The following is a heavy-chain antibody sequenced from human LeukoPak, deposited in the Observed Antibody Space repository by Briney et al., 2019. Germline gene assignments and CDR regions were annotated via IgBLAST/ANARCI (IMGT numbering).Heavy chain of an antibody. D-gene: IGHD3-22*01. V-gene: IGHV1-69*13. CDR2: IIPIFGTA. CDR3: ARDGVTMIVVVRDYYYYGMDV. J-gene: IGHJ6*02. CDR1: GGTFSSYA. Sequence: SVKVSCKASGGTFSSYAISWVRQAPGQGLEWMGGIIPIFGTANYAQKFQGRVTITADESTSTAYMELSSLRSEDTAVYYCARDGVTMIVVVRDYYYYGMDVWGQGTTVTVSS.